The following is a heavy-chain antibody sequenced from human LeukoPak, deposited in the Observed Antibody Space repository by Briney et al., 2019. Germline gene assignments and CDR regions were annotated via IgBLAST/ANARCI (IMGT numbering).Heavy chain of an antibody. V-gene: IGHV4-59*08. CDR3: ARHDIVSRAFDI. Sequence: SETLSLTCTVSGGSISSYYWSWIRQPPGKGLEWIAYIYYIGSTDYNPSLKSRVTISVDTSKNQFSLKLSSVTAADTAVYYCARHDIVSRAFDIWGQGTMVTVSS. CDR1: GGSISSYY. CDR2: IYYIGST. J-gene: IGHJ3*02. D-gene: IGHD5-12*01.